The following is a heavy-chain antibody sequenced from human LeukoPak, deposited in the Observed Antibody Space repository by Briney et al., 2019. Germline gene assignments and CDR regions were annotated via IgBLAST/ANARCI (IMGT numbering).Heavy chain of an antibody. CDR1: GGSFSGYY. J-gene: IGHJ6*03. Sequence: PSETLSLTCAVYGGSFSGYYWSWIRQPPGKGLEWIGEINHSGSTNYNPSLKSRVTISVDTSMNQFSLKLNSVTAADTAVYYCARAKGSSWYSLDYYYYMDVWGKGTTVTISS. V-gene: IGHV4-34*01. CDR3: ARAKGSSWYSLDYYYYMDV. D-gene: IGHD6-13*01. CDR2: INHSGST.